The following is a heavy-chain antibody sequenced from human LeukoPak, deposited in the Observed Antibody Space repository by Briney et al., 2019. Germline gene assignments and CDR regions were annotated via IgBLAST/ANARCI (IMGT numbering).Heavy chain of an antibody. CDR2: IKSKTDGGTT. V-gene: IGHV3-15*01. CDR1: GFTFSNAW. CDR3: TTDYYYGDSGSDY. D-gene: IGHD4-17*01. Sequence: GGSLRLSCAASGFTFSNAWMSWVRQAPGKGLEWVGRIKSKTDGGTTDYAAPVKGRFTISRDDSKNTLYLQMNSLKTEDTAVYYCTTDYYYGDSGSDYWGQGTLVTVSS. J-gene: IGHJ4*02.